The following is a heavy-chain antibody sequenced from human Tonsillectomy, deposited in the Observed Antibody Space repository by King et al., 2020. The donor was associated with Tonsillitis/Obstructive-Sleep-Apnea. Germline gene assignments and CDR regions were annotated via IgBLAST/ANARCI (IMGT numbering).Heavy chain of an antibody. Sequence: QLQESGPGLVKPSETLSLTCTVSGGSIISYYWSWIRQPPGKGLEWIGYIYYSGSTKYNPSLKSRVTISVDTSKNQFSLRLSSVTAADTAVYYCAREALDAFDSWGQGTMVTVSS. CDR1: GGSIISYY. V-gene: IGHV4-59*01. J-gene: IGHJ3*02. CDR3: AREALDAFDS. CDR2: IYYSGST.